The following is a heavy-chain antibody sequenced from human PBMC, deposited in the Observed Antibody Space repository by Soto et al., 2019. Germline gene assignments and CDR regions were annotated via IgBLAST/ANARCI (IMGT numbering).Heavy chain of an antibody. Sequence: GESLKISCKGSGYSFTSYWIGWVRQMPGKGLEWMGIIYPGDSDTRYSPSFQGQVTISADKSISTAYLQWSSLKASDTAMYYCARQRKADYDILTGYYAFDYWGQGTLVTVSS. V-gene: IGHV5-51*01. CDR3: ARQRKADYDILTGYYAFDY. CDR2: IYPGDSDT. J-gene: IGHJ4*02. CDR1: GYSFTSYW. D-gene: IGHD3-9*01.